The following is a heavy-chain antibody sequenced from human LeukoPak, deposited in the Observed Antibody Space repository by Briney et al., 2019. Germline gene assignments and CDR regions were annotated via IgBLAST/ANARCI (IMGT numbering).Heavy chain of an antibody. CDR1: GFTFSSYA. CDR2: ISGSGGST. D-gene: IGHD6-13*01. V-gene: IGHV3-23*01. CDR3: AKRRMAAGYLDY. J-gene: IGHJ4*02. Sequence: GGSLRLSCAASGFTFSSYATSWVRQAPGKGLEWVSAISGSGGSTYYADSVKGRFPTSRDNSKNTLYLQMNSLRAEDTAVYYCAKRRMAAGYLDYWGQGTLVTVSS.